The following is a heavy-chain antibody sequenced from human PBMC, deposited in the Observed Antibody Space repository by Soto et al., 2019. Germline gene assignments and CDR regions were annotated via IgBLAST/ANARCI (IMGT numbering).Heavy chain of an antibody. D-gene: IGHD2-8*01. Sequence: QVQLQQWGAGLLKPSETLSLTCAVYGGSFSGYYWSWIRQPPGKGLEWIREINHSGSTNYNPSLKSRVTISVDTSKNQFSLKLSSVTAADTAVYYCANRLKYYYGMDVWGQGTTVTVSS. CDR2: INHSGST. CDR1: GGSFSGYY. V-gene: IGHV4-34*01. CDR3: ANRLKYYYGMDV. J-gene: IGHJ6*02.